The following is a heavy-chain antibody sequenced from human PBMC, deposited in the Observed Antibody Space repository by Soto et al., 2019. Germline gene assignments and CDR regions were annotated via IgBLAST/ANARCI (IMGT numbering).Heavy chain of an antibody. D-gene: IGHD6-19*01. CDR1: GYTFTSYY. Sequence: ASVKVSCKASGYTFTSYYMHWVRQAPGQGLEWMGIINPSGGSTSYAQKFQGRVTMTRDTSTSTVYMELSSLRSEDTAVYYCARDARSSYSSGWYYFDYWGQGTLVTVSS. J-gene: IGHJ4*02. V-gene: IGHV1-46*01. CDR3: ARDARSSYSSGWYYFDY. CDR2: INPSGGST.